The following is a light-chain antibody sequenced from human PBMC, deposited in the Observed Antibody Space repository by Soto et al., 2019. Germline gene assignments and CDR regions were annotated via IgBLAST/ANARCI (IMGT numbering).Light chain of an antibody. V-gene: IGKV1-5*01. Sequence: DIQMTQFPSTLSASVGGRVTITCRASQTTNTWLAWYQQKPGTAPKLLIYDASSLEGGVPSRFSASGSGTEFTLTISSLQPDDLATYYCQQYISYPYTFGQGTKVEIK. CDR3: QQYISYPYT. J-gene: IGKJ2*01. CDR2: DAS. CDR1: QTTNTW.